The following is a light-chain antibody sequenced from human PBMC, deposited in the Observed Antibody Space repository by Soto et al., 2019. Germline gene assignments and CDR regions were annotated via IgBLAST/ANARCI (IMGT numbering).Light chain of an antibody. J-gene: IGKJ1*01. CDR3: QQYYDTPRT. Sequence: DIVMTQSPDSLAVSLGERATINCKSSQTILYSPNNKNYLAWYQKKAGQPPKLLIYWASTRESGVPDRFSGSGSGKDFTLTVSSLQAEDVAVYYCQQYYDTPRTFGQGTKVEF. V-gene: IGKV4-1*01. CDR1: QTILYSPNNKNY. CDR2: WAS.